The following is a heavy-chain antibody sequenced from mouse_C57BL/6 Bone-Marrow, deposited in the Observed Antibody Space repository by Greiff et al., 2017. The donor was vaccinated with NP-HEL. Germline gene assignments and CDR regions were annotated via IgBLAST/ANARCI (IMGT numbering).Heavy chain of an antibody. V-gene: IGHV1-80*01. J-gene: IGHJ1*03. Sequence: VQLQQSGAELVKPGASVKISCKASGYAFSSYWMNWVKQRPGKGLEWIGQIYPGDGDTNYNGKFKGKATLTADKSSSTAYMQRSSLTSEDAAVYFCACSSLLLRYWYFDVWGTGTTVTVSS. CDR3: ACSSLLLRYWYFDV. CDR1: GYAFSSYW. CDR2: IYPGDGDT. D-gene: IGHD1-1*01.